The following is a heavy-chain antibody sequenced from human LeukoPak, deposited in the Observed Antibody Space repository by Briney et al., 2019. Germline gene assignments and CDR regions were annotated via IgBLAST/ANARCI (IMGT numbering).Heavy chain of an antibody. CDR3: ARSLTMVRGYDY. CDR2: ISYDGSNK. J-gene: IGHJ4*02. Sequence: PGRSLRLSCAASGFTFSSYAMHWVRQAPGKGLEWVAVISYDGSNKYYADSVKGRFTISRDNSENTVYLQMNNLTSGDTAVYYCARSLTMVRGYDYWGQGTLVTVSS. D-gene: IGHD3-10*01. V-gene: IGHV3-30*04. CDR1: GFTFSSYA.